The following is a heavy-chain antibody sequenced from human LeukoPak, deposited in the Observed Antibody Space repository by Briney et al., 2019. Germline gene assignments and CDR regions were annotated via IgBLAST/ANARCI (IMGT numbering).Heavy chain of an antibody. Sequence: SQTLSLTCTVSGGSISSGDYYWRWLRQPPGEGLEWVGYIYYSGSTFYNPSLKSRVTISVDTSKNQFSLKLSSVTAADTAVYYCARWTGLSDAFDIWGQGTMVTVSS. J-gene: IGHJ3*02. CDR2: IYYSGST. V-gene: IGHV4-30-4*08. D-gene: IGHD3/OR15-3a*01. CDR1: GGSISSGDYY. CDR3: ARWTGLSDAFDI.